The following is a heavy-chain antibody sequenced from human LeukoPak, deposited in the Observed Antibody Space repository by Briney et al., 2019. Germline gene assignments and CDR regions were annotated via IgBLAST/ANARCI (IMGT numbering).Heavy chain of an antibody. CDR3: ARQYYYGSGLDP. V-gene: IGHV4-34*01. Sequence: SETLSLTCAVYGGSFSGYYWSWIRQPPGKELEWIGEINHSGSTNYNPSLKSRVTISVDTSKNQFSLKLSSVTAADTAVYYCARQYYYGSGLDPWGQGTLVTVSS. CDR2: INHSGST. CDR1: GGSFSGYY. D-gene: IGHD3-10*01. J-gene: IGHJ5*02.